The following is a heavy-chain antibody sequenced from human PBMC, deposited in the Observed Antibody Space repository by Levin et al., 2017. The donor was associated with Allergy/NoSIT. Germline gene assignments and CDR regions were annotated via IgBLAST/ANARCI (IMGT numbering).Heavy chain of an antibody. Sequence: PGGSLRLSCAASGFTFSSYWMSWVRQAPGKGLEWVANIKQDGSEKYYVDSVKGRFTISRDNAKNSLYLQMNSLRAEDTAVYYCAREGAEYSSGWYVEYFQHWGQGTLVTVSS. CDR2: IKQDGSEK. D-gene: IGHD6-19*01. CDR3: AREGAEYSSGWYVEYFQH. J-gene: IGHJ1*01. CDR1: GFTFSSYW. V-gene: IGHV3-7*01.